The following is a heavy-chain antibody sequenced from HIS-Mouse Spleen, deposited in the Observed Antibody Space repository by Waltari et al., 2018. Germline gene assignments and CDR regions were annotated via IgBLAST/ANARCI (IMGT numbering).Heavy chain of an antibody. D-gene: IGHD6-13*01. CDR1: GGSISSSSYY. Sequence: QLQLQESGPGLVKPSETLSLTCTVSGGSISSSSYYWGWIRQPPGNGLEWIGSSYYSGSNYTNPYIKGRVTMSVDTSKNQFALKLSSVTAADTAVYYCAREIPYSSSCYDWYFDLWGRGTLVTVSS. V-gene: IGHV4-39*07. J-gene: IGHJ2*01. CDR3: AREIPYSSSCYDWYFDL. CDR2: SYYSGSN.